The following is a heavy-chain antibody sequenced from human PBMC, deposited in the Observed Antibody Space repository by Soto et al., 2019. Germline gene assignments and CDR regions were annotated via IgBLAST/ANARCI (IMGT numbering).Heavy chain of an antibody. V-gene: IGHV4-59*01. CDR2: IYYSGST. J-gene: IGHJ6*02. CDR1: GGSISSYY. CDR3: ARDWSYYDILTGSYYYYGMDV. D-gene: IGHD3-9*01. Sequence: QVQLQESGPGLVKPSETLSLTCTVSGGSISSYYWSWIRQPPGKGLEWIGYIYYSGSTNYNHSRKSRVTISVDTSKHQFSLKLSSVTAADTAVYYCARDWSYYDILTGSYYYYGMDVWGQGTTVTVSS.